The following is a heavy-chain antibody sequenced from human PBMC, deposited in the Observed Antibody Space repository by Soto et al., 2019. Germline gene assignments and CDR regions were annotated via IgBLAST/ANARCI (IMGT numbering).Heavy chain of an antibody. J-gene: IGHJ6*03. CDR3: SRDARFLEWLPPPYYYYMDV. D-gene: IGHD3-3*01. V-gene: IGHV1-69*04. Sequence: SVKVSCKASGGTFSSYTISWVRQAPGQGLEWMGRIIPILGIANYAQKLQGRVTITADKSTSTAYIELSSLRSEDTAVYYCSRDARFLEWLPPPYYYYMDVWGKGTTVTVSS. CDR1: GGTFSSYT. CDR2: IIPILGIA.